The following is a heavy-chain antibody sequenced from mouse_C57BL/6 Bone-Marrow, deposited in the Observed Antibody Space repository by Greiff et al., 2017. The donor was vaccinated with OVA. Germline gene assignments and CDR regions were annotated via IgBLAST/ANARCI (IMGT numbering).Heavy chain of an antibody. CDR1: GYTFTSYG. CDR2: IYPRSGNT. Sequence: VKLVESGAELARPVASVKLSCKASGYTFTSYGISWVKQRTGQGLEWIGEIYPRSGNTYYNEKFKGKATLTADKSSSTAYMELRSLTSEDSAVYFCARGEGYDEDYWGQGTTLTVSS. J-gene: IGHJ2*01. V-gene: IGHV1-81*01. D-gene: IGHD2-2*01. CDR3: ARGEGYDEDY.